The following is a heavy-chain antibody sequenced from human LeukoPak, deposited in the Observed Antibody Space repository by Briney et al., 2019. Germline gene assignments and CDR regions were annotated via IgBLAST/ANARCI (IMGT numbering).Heavy chain of an antibody. D-gene: IGHD6-19*01. CDR2: IYTDGNT. V-gene: IGHV3-53*01. CDR1: GFTVGRSY. J-gene: IGHJ4*02. CDR3: ERCYAGSGHE. Sequence: SGGSLRLSCVPSGFTVGRSYIGWGRQAPGKGLEWVSVIYTDGNTYYADSVKGRFTISRDNSKNTLYLQMNNLRGEDTAVYYCERCYAGSGHEWAQGTLVTVSS.